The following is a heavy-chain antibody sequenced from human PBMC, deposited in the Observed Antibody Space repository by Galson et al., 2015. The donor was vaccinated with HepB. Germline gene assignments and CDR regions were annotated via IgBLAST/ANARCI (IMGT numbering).Heavy chain of an antibody. CDR1: GFTFSTYT. CDR2: IISGGST. CDR3: AKGVVAYYDSSGYYYPFDY. V-gene: IGHV3-23*01. D-gene: IGHD3-22*01. J-gene: IGHJ4*02. Sequence: LRLSCAASGFTFSTYTMSWVRQAPGRGLEWVSAIISGGSTYYIDSVKGRFTISRDNSKNTLYLQMNSLRVEDTAVYYCAKGVVAYYDSSGYYYPFDYWGQGTLVTVSS.